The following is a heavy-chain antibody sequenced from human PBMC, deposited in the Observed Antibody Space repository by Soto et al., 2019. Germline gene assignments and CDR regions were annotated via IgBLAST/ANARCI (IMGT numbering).Heavy chain of an antibody. CDR1: GFTFGDYA. Sequence: GGSLRLSCTASGFTFGDYAMSWFRQAPGKGLEGVGFIRSKAYGGTTEYAAPLKGRFTISRDDSKSIAYLQMNRLKTEDTAVYYCTRDYDFWSGYYPDYYYYGMDVWGQGTTVTVSS. V-gene: IGHV3-49*03. D-gene: IGHD3-3*01. CDR2: IRSKAYGGTT. CDR3: TRDYDFWSGYYPDYYYYGMDV. J-gene: IGHJ6*02.